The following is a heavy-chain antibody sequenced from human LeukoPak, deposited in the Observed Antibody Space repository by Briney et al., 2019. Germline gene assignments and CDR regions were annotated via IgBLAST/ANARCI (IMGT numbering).Heavy chain of an antibody. CDR3: ARLPLLVGSYYQNYYYGMDV. CDR1: GFTFSDYY. J-gene: IGHJ6*02. Sequence: GFLRLSCAASGFTFSDYYMSWVRQAPGKGLEWVSYISSSGSTIYYADSVKGRFAISRDNAKNSLYLQMNSLRAEDTAVYYCARLPLLVGSYYQNYYYGMDVWGQGTTVTVSS. CDR2: ISSSGSTI. D-gene: IGHD1-26*01. V-gene: IGHV3-11*01.